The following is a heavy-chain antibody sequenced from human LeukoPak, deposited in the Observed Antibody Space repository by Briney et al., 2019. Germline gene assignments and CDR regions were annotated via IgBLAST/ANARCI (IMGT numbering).Heavy chain of an antibody. J-gene: IGHJ6*03. V-gene: IGHV3-48*03. D-gene: IGHD5-18*01. Sequence: PGGSLRLSCAASGFTFSSYEMNWVRQAPGKGLEWVSYISGGGTTIYYADSVRGRFTISRDNAKNSLYLQMNSLRAEDTAVYYCARGSTALNYYYYYMDVWGKGTTVTVSS. CDR1: GFTFSSYE. CDR3: ARGSTALNYYYYYMDV. CDR2: ISGGGTTI.